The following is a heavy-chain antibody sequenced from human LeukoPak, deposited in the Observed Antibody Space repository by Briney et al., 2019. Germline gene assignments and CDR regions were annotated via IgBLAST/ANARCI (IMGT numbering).Heavy chain of an antibody. CDR3: ARDRLRFLEWLSTHSDYYYYMDV. CDR1: GGTFSSYA. CDR2: IIPIFGTA. Sequence: SVKVSCKASGGTFSSYAISWVRQAPGQGLEWMGGIIPIFGTANYTQKFQGRLTITADESTSTAYMELSSLRSQDTAVYYCARDRLRFLEWLSTHSDYYYYMDVWGKGTTVTVSS. D-gene: IGHD3-3*01. V-gene: IGHV1-69*13. J-gene: IGHJ6*03.